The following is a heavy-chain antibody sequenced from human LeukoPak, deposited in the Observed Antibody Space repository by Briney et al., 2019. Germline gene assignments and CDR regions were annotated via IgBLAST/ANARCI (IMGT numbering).Heavy chain of an antibody. Sequence: PSETLSLTCTVSGGSITSDYWSWIRQPPGKGLESIGYIYYSGSTNYNPSLKSRVTISVDTSKNQFSLKLSSVTAADTAVYYCARVASVGATRALAYWGQGTLVTVSS. CDR3: ARVASVGATRALAY. J-gene: IGHJ4*02. V-gene: IGHV4-59*01. D-gene: IGHD1-26*01. CDR1: GGSITSDY. CDR2: IYYSGST.